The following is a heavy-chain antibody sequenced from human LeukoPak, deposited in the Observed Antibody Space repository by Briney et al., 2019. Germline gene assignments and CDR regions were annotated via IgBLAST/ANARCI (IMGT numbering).Heavy chain of an antibody. V-gene: IGHV4-59*12. CDR2: IFYSGST. CDR3: ARDLRYYYDSSAESYFDY. D-gene: IGHD3-22*01. CDR1: GDSISGYY. Sequence: SETLSLTCSISGDSISGYYWSCIRQPPGKGLEWIGYIFYSGSTNYNPSLKSRVTISVDKSKNQFSLKLSSVTAADTAVYYCARDLRYYYDSSAESYFDYWGQGTLVTVSS. J-gene: IGHJ4*02.